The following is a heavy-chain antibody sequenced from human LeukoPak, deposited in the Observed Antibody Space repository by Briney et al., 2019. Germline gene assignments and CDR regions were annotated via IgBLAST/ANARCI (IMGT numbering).Heavy chain of an antibody. CDR1: GGSISSGDYY. Sequence: SETLSLTCTVSGGSISSGDYYWSWIRQPPGKGLEWIGYIYYSGSTYYNPSLKSRVTISVDTSKNQFSLKLSSVTAADTAVYYCARGVRWSSKGMDVWGQGTTVTVSS. J-gene: IGHJ6*02. V-gene: IGHV4-30-4*02. CDR2: IYYSGST. CDR3: ARGVRWSSKGMDV. D-gene: IGHD4-23*01.